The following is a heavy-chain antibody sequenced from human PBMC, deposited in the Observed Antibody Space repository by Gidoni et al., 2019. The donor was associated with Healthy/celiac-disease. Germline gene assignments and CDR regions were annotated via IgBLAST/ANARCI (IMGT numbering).Heavy chain of an antibody. V-gene: IGHV4-61*01. CDR2: IYYNGST. D-gene: IGHD6-6*01. CDR3: ARAERRGAARLFDY. J-gene: IGHJ4*02. Sequence: QVQLHESGPGLVKPSATLSPTCTVSGGSVSGGSYYWSWIRQPPGKGLEWIGYIYYNGSTNYNPSHKSRVTISVDTSKNQFSLKLSSVTAADTAVYYCARAERRGAARLFDYWGQVTLVTVSS. CDR1: GGSVSGGSYY.